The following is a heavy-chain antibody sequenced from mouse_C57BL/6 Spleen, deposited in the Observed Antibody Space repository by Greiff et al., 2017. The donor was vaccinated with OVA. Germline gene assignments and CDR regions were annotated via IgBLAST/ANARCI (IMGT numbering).Heavy chain of an antibody. CDR2: IDPENGDT. Sequence: EVQLQQSGAELVRPGASVKLSCTASGFNIKDDYMHWVKQRPEQGLEWIGWIDPENGDTEYASKFQGKATITADTSANTAYLQLSSLTSEDTAVYYCTLTTVVATEGYFDVWGTGTTVTVSS. D-gene: IGHD1-1*01. CDR3: TLTTVVATEGYFDV. CDR1: GFNIKDDY. V-gene: IGHV14-4*01. J-gene: IGHJ1*03.